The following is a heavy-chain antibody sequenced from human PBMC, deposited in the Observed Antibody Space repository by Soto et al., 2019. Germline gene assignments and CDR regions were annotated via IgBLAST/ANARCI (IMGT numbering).Heavy chain of an antibody. CDR1: GGSFKSGSYS. V-gene: IGHV4-61*01. CDR2: VYHTGRT. J-gene: IGHJ4*02. CDR3: ARVYYYDSSDLDY. D-gene: IGHD3-22*01. Sequence: PSETLSLTCTVSGGSFKSGSYSWSWIRQPPGKGLEWIGYVYHTGRTSYNPSLKSRVSISMDTSKNQFSLNLDSVTAADTAVYYCARVYYYDSSDLDYWGQGTLVTVSS.